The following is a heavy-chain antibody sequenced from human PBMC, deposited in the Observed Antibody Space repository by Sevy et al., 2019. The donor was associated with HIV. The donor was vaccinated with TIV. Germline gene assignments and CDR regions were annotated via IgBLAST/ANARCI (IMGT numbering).Heavy chain of an antibody. D-gene: IGHD6-19*01. CDR1: GFTFNDYA. V-gene: IGHV3-43D*04. CDR2: ISWAGGST. Sequence: GGSLRLSCAASGFTFNDYAMHWVRQAPGKGLEWVSLISWAGGSTDYADSVKGRFTISRDNYKNVLYLEMHNLRAEDTALYYCGKDIDTGQWLVQGIDSWGQGTLVTVSS. CDR3: GKDIDTGQWLVQGIDS. J-gene: IGHJ4*02.